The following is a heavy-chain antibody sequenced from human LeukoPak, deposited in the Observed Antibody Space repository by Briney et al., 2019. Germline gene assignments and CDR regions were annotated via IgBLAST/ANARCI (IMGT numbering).Heavy chain of an antibody. CDR3: AAVRADYYDSSGYYYNY. CDR1: GFTFTSSA. D-gene: IGHD3-22*01. Sequence: SVKVSCKASGFTFTSSAMQWVRQARGQRLEWIGWIVVGSGNTDYAQKFQERVTITRDMSTSTAYMELSSLRSEDTAVYYCAAVRADYYDSSGYYYNYWGQGTLVTVSS. CDR2: IVVGSGNT. V-gene: IGHV1-58*02. J-gene: IGHJ4*02.